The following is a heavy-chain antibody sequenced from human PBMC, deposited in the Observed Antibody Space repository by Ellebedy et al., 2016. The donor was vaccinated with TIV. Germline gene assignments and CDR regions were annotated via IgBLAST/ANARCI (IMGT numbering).Heavy chain of an antibody. Sequence: ASVKVSXXASGYNLTDYDLNWVRQATGQGLEWMGWMNPKTGDTGYVEKFKGRVTMTRDTSLNTAYMELSSLTSDDTAVSYCTRGTNSGSYRADWGQGTLVTVSS. CDR1: GYNLTDYD. J-gene: IGHJ4*02. D-gene: IGHD3-10*01. CDR3: TRGTNSGSYRAD. V-gene: IGHV1-8*01. CDR2: MNPKTGDT.